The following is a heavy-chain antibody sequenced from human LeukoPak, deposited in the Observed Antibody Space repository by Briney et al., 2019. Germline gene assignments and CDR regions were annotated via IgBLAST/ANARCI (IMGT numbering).Heavy chain of an antibody. Sequence: GGSLRLSCAASGFTFNSYDMHWIRQAPSKELEWVALIWYDGSNKYYPDSVRGRFTISRDNSKNTLYLQMNSLRAEDTALYYCARYVGGGNSGGFDYWGQGTLVIVS. D-gene: IGHD4-23*01. CDR1: GFTFNSYD. CDR3: ARYVGGGNSGGFDY. CDR2: IWYDGSNK. J-gene: IGHJ4*02. V-gene: IGHV3-33*01.